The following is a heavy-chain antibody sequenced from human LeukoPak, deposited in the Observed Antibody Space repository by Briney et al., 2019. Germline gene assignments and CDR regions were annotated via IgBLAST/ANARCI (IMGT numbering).Heavy chain of an antibody. D-gene: IGHD6-6*01. Sequence: PGGSLRLSCSVSVFTFSTCALSWGRQAPGKGLEWVSTISGTGVNTFYADSVKGRFTISRDNSKNTLYVKMSSLIAEDTAVYYCARQPPSYYVDYWGQGALVTVSS. J-gene: IGHJ4*02. CDR2: ISGTGVNT. CDR3: ARQPPSYYVDY. CDR1: VFTFSTCA. V-gene: IGHV3-23*01.